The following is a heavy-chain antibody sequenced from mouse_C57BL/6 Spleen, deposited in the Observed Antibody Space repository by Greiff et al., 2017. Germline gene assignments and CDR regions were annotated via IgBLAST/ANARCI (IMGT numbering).Heavy chain of an antibody. D-gene: IGHD1-1*01. Sequence: EVQLVESGGGLVKPGGSLKLSCAASGFTFSSYAMSWVRQTPEKRLEWVATISDGGSYTYYPDNVKGRFTISRDNSKNNLYLQMSHLKSEDTAMYYWARLLRSLYAMDYWGQGTSVTVSS. J-gene: IGHJ4*01. V-gene: IGHV5-4*01. CDR2: ISDGGSYT. CDR1: GFTFSSYA. CDR3: ARLLRSLYAMDY.